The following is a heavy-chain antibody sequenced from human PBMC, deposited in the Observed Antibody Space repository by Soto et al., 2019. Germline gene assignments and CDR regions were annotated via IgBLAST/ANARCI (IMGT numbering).Heavy chain of an antibody. D-gene: IGHD3-10*01. CDR2: INAGNGNT. Sequence: QVQLVQSGAEEKKPGASVKVSCKASGYTFTSYAMHWVRQAPGQRLEWMGWINAGNGNTKYSQKFQGRVTITRDTSASKAYRGLSNLRFEDTGGYYWAGDHPPGGLRGGGDFWGQGTLVTVSS. CDR3: AGDHPPGGLRGGGDF. J-gene: IGHJ4*02. CDR1: GYTFTSYA. V-gene: IGHV1-3*05.